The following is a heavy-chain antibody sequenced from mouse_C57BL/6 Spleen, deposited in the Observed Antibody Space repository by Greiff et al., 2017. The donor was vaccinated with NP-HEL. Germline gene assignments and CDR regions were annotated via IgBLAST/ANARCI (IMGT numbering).Heavy chain of an antibody. CDR2: INPYNGGT. V-gene: IGHV1-19*01. Sequence: EVQLQQSGPVLVKPGASVKMSCKASGYTFTDYYMNWVKQSHGKSLEWIGVINPYNGGTSYNQKFKGKATLTVDKSSSTAYMELNSLTSEDSAVYYGARGPNKDAMDYWGQGTSVTVSS. J-gene: IGHJ4*01. CDR3: ARGPNKDAMDY. CDR1: GYTFTDYY.